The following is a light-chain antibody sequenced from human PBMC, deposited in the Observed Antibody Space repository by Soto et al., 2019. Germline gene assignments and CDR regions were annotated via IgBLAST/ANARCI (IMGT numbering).Light chain of an antibody. Sequence: EILMTQSPATLSVSPGERSTLXXRASQSVRSNLAWYQQKPGQAPRXLIYGASNRATGIPARFSGSGSGTECTLTISSLQSEDFAVYYCQQYNNWPRTFGQGTRLEIK. CDR2: GAS. J-gene: IGKJ5*01. V-gene: IGKV3-15*01. CDR3: QQYNNWPRT. CDR1: QSVRSN.